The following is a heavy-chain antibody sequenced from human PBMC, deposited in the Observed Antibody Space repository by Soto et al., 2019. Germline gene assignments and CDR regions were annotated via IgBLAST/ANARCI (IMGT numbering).Heavy chain of an antibody. Sequence: QVQLVQSGAEVKKPGSSVKVSCKASGGTFSSYAISWVRQAPGQGLEWMGGIIPSFGTANYAQKFQGRVTITADESTSTDYMELSSLRSEDTAVYYCARDRAQVVTAAGNWFDPWGQGTLVTVSS. V-gene: IGHV1-69*01. CDR3: ARDRAQVVTAAGNWFDP. J-gene: IGHJ5*02. D-gene: IGHD2-21*02. CDR2: IIPSFGTA. CDR1: GGTFSSYA.